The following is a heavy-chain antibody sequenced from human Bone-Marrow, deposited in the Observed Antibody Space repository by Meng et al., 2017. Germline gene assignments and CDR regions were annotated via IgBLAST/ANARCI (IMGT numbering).Heavy chain of an antibody. J-gene: IGHJ5*02. CDR2: IHYSGST. CDR3: ARYVFDSSSLYSNWFDP. CDR1: VGSISSGTYY. Sequence: QVQLQESGPGLVKPSQTLSLTCTVSVGSISSGTYYWGWTRQLPGKGLEWIAYIHYSGSTYYSPSLKSRVTISVDTSKNQLSLKLSSMTAADTAVYYCARYVFDSSSLYSNWFDPWGQGTLVTVSS. V-gene: IGHV4-31*03. D-gene: IGHD3-22*01.